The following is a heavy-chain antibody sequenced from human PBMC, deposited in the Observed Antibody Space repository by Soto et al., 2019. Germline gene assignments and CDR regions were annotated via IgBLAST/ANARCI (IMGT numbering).Heavy chain of an antibody. CDR1: GGCISSYY. D-gene: IGHD3-10*01. J-gene: IGHJ5*02. V-gene: IGHV4-4*07. CDR2: IYTSGST. CDR3: ARDINMGRRVALFDP. Sequence: QVQLQESGPGLVKPSETLSLTCTVSGGCISSYYWSWIRQPAGKGLERFGRIYTSGSTNYNPSLKTRVTMSVDPAKNQCSPKLSTVTAADTAVYYCARDINMGRRVALFDPWGQGPLVTVSP.